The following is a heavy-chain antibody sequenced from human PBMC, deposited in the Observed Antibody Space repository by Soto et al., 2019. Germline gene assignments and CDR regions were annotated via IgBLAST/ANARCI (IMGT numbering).Heavy chain of an antibody. CDR2: ISAYNGNT. J-gene: IGHJ6*02. Sequence: QVQLVQSGAEVKKPGASVKVSCKASGYTFTSYGISWVRQAPGQGLEWMGWISAYNGNTNYAQKLQGRVTMTTDTSTSTGYLELRSLRSDGTAVYYFARDVSSSWYYGMEVWGQGTTVTVSS. V-gene: IGHV1-18*01. CDR3: ARDVSSSWYYGMEV. D-gene: IGHD6-13*01. CDR1: GYTFTSYG.